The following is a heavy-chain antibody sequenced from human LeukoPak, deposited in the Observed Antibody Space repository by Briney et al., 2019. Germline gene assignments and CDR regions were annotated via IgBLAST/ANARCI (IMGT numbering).Heavy chain of an antibody. CDR3: ARQKST. CDR2: IHSGGDA. CDR1: GFTVSGSY. Sequence: GGSLRLSCAASGFTVSGSYMNWVRQAPGKGLEWVSVIHSGGDAYYADSVKDRFTVSRDNSKNTWYLQMNSLTAEDTALYYCARQKSTWGQGTLVTVSS. V-gene: IGHV3-66*04. J-gene: IGHJ1*01.